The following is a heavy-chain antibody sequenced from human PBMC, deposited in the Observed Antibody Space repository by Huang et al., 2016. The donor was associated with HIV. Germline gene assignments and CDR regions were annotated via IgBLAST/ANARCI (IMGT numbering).Heavy chain of an antibody. CDR3: AVGGCTASYFHFDP. V-gene: IGHV3-74*01. J-gene: IGHJ5*02. Sequence: AQVQPWGSLKLSCVASGFTVLDFWLHWARPVRGEGWVWVASMNSDGTYIDYADSVRGRFVVSRNNARDILSLEMSSLRPEDTGVYFCAVGGCTASYFHFDPRGQGIPVIV. CDR2: MNSDGTYI. D-gene: IGHD6-19*01. CDR1: GFTVLDFW.